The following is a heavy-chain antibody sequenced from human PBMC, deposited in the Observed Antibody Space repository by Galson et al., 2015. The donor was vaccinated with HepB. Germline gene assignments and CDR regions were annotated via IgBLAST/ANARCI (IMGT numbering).Heavy chain of an antibody. V-gene: IGHV3-7*01. CDR2: IKDDGGEK. Sequence: SLRLSCAASGFSFSTYWMSWVRQAPGKGLEWVANIKDDGGEKYYLESVKGRFTISRDNAKNSLWLQMNSLRAEDTAMYYCVRDREVPGGGDWFDPWGQGTLVTVSS. D-gene: IGHD2-2*01. CDR1: GFSFSTYW. CDR3: VRDREVPGGGDWFDP. J-gene: IGHJ5*02.